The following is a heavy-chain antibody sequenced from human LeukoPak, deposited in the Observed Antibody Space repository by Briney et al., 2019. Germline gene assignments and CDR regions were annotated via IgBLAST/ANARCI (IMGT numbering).Heavy chain of an antibody. D-gene: IGHD6-13*01. CDR3: ARPTYTSSSRYFFDY. CDR2: INPNSGGT. CDR1: GYTFTGYY. V-gene: IGHV1-2*02. J-gene: IGHJ4*02. Sequence: ASVKVSCKASGYTFTGYYMHWVRQAPGQGLEWTGWINPNSGGTNYAQKFQGRVTMTRDTSISTAYMELSRLRSDDTAVYYCARPTYTSSSRYFFDYWGQGTLVTVSS.